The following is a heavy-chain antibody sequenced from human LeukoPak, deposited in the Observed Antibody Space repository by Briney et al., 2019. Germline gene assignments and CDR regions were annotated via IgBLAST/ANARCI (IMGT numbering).Heavy chain of an antibody. CDR2: ISSSSSYI. J-gene: IGHJ6*02. CDR1: GFTFSSYS. V-gene: IGHV3-21*01. D-gene: IGHD3-3*01. CDR3: ARDPIFGVVKRYYGMDV. Sequence: GGSLRLSCAASGFTFSSYSMNWVRQAPGKRLEWVSSISSSSSYIYYADSVKGRFTISRDNAKNSLYLQMNSLRAEDTAVYYCARDPIFGVVKRYYGMDVWGQGTTVTVSS.